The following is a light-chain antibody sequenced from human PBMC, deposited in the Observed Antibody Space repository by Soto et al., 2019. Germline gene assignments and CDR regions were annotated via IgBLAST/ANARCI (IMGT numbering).Light chain of an antibody. CDR3: CSYAGSSTFAGV. J-gene: IGLJ1*01. CDR2: EGS. CDR1: SSDVGSYNL. Sequence: QSALTQPASVSGSPGQSITISCTGTSSDVGSYNLVSWYQQHPGKAPKLMIYEGSKRPSGVSNRFSGSKSGNTASLTISGLQAEDEAEYYCCSYAGSSTFAGVFGTGTKLTVL. V-gene: IGLV2-23*03.